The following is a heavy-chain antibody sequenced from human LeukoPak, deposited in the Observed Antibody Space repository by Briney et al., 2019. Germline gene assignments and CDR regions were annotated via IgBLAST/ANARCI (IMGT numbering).Heavy chain of an antibody. V-gene: IGHV3-30*18. D-gene: IGHD6-19*01. Sequence: GGSLRLSCAASGFTFSSYGMHWVRQAPGKGLEWVAVISYDGSNKYYADSVKGRFTISRDNSKNTLYLQMNSLRAEDTAVYYCAKAPPWEQWLGPPFDYWGQGTLVTVSS. CDR1: GFTFSSYG. J-gene: IGHJ4*02. CDR3: AKAPPWEQWLGPPFDY. CDR2: ISYDGSNK.